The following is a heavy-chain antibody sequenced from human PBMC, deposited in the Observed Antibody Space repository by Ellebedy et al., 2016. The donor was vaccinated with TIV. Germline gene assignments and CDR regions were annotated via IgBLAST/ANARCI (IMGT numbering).Heavy chain of an antibody. D-gene: IGHD2-2*01. CDR1: GYSFTSYW. J-gene: IGHJ4*02. CDR3: ARSTDYYFDY. V-gene: IGHV5-51*01. CDR2: IYLGDSDT. Sequence: GESLKISCQGSGYSFTSYWIGWVRQMPGKGLEWMGIIYLGDSDTRYSPSFQGQVAISADKSISTAYLQWSSLKASDTAMYYCARSTDYYFDYWGQGTLVTVSS.